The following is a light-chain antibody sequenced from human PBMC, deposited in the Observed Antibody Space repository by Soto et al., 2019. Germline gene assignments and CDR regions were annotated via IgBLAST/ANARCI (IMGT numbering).Light chain of an antibody. CDR1: RRDVGGYNY. J-gene: IGLJ1*01. CDR3: SSYVGSYVFI. Sequence: QHASGCRSPGKAVRISCTGTRRDVGGYNYVAWYQQHPGKAPKLMIYEVTKRPSGVTDRFSGSKYGNTAFLPVSGLQPGDEADYYCSSYVGSYVFIFGTWPEVT. CDR2: EVT. V-gene: IGLV2-8*01.